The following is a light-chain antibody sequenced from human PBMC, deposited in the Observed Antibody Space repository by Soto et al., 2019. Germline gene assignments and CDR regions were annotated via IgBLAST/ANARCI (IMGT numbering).Light chain of an antibody. J-gene: IGKJ5*01. CDR1: QSVSTW. CDR2: MAS. CDR3: QQCHATPLT. V-gene: IGKV1-5*03. Sequence: DIQMTQSPSTLSASVGDRVTITCRASQSVSTWLAWYQQKPGKAPQVLISMASTLESGVPSRFSGSGSGTDFTLTITTLQPEDVGIYYCQQCHATPLTFGQGTRLDI.